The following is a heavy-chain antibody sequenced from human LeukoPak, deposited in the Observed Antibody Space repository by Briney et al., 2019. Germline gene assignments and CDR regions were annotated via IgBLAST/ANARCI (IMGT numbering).Heavy chain of an antibody. D-gene: IGHD1-1*01. V-gene: IGHV3-30*02. Sequence: QTGGSLRLSCAASGFTFSSYGMHWVRQAPGKGLEWVAFIRYDGSNKYYADSVKGRFTISRDNSKNTLYLQMNSLRAEDTAVYYCARGANWNDVAAFDIWGQGTMVTVSS. CDR1: GFTFSSYG. J-gene: IGHJ3*02. CDR2: IRYDGSNK. CDR3: ARGANWNDVAAFDI.